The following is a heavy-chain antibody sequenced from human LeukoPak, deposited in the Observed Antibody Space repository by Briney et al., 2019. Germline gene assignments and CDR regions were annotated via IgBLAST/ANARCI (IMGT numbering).Heavy chain of an antibody. CDR1: GLTFSRRW. J-gene: IGHJ4*02. CDR2: IKEDGSER. CDR3: ARGGYALFDY. D-gene: IGHD3-16*01. V-gene: IGHV3-7*01. Sequence: GGSLRLSCSASGLTFSRRWMSWVRQTPGKGLEWVANIKEDGSERNYVDSVKGRFTVSRDNAKKSLSLQMNSLRAEDTAVYYCARGGYALFDYWAQGTLVTVSS.